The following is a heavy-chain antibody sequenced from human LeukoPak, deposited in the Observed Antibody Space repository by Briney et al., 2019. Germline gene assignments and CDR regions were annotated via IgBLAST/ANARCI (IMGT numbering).Heavy chain of an antibody. CDR1: GFTFSSYS. Sequence: GGSLRLSCAASGFTFSSYSMNWVRQAPGKGLEWVSYISSSGSTIYYAHSVKGRFTISRDNAKNSLYLQMNRLRAEDTAVYYCAELGITMIGGVWGKGTTVTISS. CDR3: AELGITMIGGV. V-gene: IGHV3-48*04. CDR2: ISSSGSTI. J-gene: IGHJ6*04. D-gene: IGHD3-10*02.